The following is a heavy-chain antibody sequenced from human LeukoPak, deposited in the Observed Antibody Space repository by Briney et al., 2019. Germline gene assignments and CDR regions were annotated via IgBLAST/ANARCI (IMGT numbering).Heavy chain of an antibody. CDR3: ARAAPNYGGNSWFNY. V-gene: IGHV3-21*01. D-gene: IGHD4-23*01. CDR2: ISSSSSYI. Sequence: GGSLRLSCAASGFTFSSYSMNWVRQAPGKGLEWVSSISSSSSYIYYADSVKGRFTISRDDAKNSLYLQMNSLRAEDTPVYYCARAAPNYGGNSWFNYWGQGTLVTVSS. CDR1: GFTFSSYS. J-gene: IGHJ4*02.